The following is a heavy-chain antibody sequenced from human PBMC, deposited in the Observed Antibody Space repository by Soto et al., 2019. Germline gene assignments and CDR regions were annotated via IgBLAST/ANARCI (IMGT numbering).Heavy chain of an antibody. CDR1: GYTFTASG. D-gene: IGHD4-17*01. J-gene: IGHJ4*02. V-gene: IGHV1-18*01. CDR2: TSIYNGHT. Sequence: ASVKVSCKASGYTFTASGISWVRQPPGQGLEWMGWTSIYNGHTEYSPKFLGRVVMTTDTSADTAYLELKSLRPDDAALYYCARWDDYGGSDQCHFDQLGQGNLGTGSS. CDR3: ARWDDYGGSDQCHFDQ.